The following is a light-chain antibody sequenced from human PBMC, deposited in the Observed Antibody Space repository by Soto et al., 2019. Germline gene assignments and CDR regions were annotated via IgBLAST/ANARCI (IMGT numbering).Light chain of an antibody. CDR3: QHHNSYPYT. J-gene: IGKJ2*01. V-gene: IGKV1-5*03. CDR1: QSITIW. Sequence: DIQMTQSPSTLSASVGDRVTITCRASQSITIWLAWYQQKPGKAPKLLIYKASSLESGVPSRFSGSGSGTEFTLTISSLQPDDFASYYCQHHNSYPYTFGQGTKLQIK. CDR2: KAS.